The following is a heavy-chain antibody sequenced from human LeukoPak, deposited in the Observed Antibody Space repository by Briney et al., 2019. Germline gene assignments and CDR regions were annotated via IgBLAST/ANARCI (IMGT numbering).Heavy chain of an antibody. Sequence: PGGSLRLSCAASGFTFSSYAMSWVRQAPGKGLEWVSSISSSSSYIYYADSVKGRFTISRDNAKNSLYLQMNSLRAEDTAVYYCAELGITMIGGVWGKGTTVTISS. CDR2: ISSSSSYI. J-gene: IGHJ6*04. CDR1: GFTFSSYA. CDR3: AELGITMIGGV. D-gene: IGHD3-10*02. V-gene: IGHV3-21*01.